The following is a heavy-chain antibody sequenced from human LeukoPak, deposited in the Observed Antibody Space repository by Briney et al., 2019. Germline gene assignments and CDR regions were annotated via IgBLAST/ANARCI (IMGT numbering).Heavy chain of an antibody. Sequence: GGSLRFSGAASGFTFSSYEMNWVRQAPGKGLEGVSYISSSGSTIYYADSVKGRFTISRDNAKNSLYLQMNSLRAEDTAVYYCARGDSGSYYGYYGMDVWGQGTTVTVSS. D-gene: IGHD1-26*01. CDR1: GFTFSSYE. CDR2: ISSSGSTI. J-gene: IGHJ6*02. CDR3: ARGDSGSYYGYYGMDV. V-gene: IGHV3-48*03.